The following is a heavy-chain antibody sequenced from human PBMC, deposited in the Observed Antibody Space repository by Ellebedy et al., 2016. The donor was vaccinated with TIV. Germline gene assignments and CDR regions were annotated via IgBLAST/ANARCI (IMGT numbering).Heavy chain of an antibody. V-gene: IGHV4-59*08. CDR1: GGSIRSYY. J-gene: IGHJ6*02. D-gene: IGHD3-3*01. CDR3: ARVLYYDFWSGYYPHYYGMDV. CDR2: IFYIGST. Sequence: MPSETLSLTCTVSGGSIRSYYWSWIRQPPGKGLEWIGSIFYIGSTNYNPSLKSRVTISVDTSKNQFSLKLSSVTAADTAVYYCARVLYYDFWSGYYPHYYGMDVWGQGTTVTVSS.